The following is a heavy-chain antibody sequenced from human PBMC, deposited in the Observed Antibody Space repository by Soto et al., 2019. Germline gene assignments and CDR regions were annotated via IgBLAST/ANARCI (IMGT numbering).Heavy chain of an antibody. Sequence: GGSLRLSCAASGFTFSSYAMSWVRQAPGKGLEWVSAISGSGGSTYYADSVKGRFTISRDNSKNTLYLQMNSLRAEDTAVYYCAKGDATLIGPSYYYYGMDVWGQGTTVTVSS. D-gene: IGHD2-21*01. V-gene: IGHV3-23*01. CDR1: GFTFSSYA. CDR2: ISGSGGST. J-gene: IGHJ6*02. CDR3: AKGDATLIGPSYYYYGMDV.